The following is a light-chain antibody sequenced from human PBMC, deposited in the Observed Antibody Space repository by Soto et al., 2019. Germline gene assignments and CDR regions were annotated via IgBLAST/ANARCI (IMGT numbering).Light chain of an antibody. CDR1: SSDVGGYNY. J-gene: IGLJ2*01. CDR3: SSYAGSNNLV. Sequence: QSALTQPPSASGSPGQSVTISCTGTSSDVGGYNYVSWYQQHPGKAPKLMIYEVSKRPSGAPDRFSGSKSGNTASLTVSGLQAEDEAAYYCSSYAGSNNLVFGGGTKLTVL. CDR2: EVS. V-gene: IGLV2-8*01.